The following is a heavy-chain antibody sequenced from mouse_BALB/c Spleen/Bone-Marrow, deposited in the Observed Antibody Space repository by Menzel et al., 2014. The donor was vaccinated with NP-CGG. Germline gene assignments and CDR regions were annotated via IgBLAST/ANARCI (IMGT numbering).Heavy chain of an antibody. V-gene: IGHV4-1*02. Sequence: EVHLVESGGGLVQPGGSLKLSCAASGFDFSRFWMSWVRQAPGKGLEWVGEINPDSSTINYTPSLKDKFIISRDNAKNTLCLQMSKVGSEDTALYYCARLNYYGNLFVWGAGTTVTVSS. CDR1: GFDFSRFW. J-gene: IGHJ1*01. CDR2: INPDSSTI. D-gene: IGHD1-1*01. CDR3: ARLNYYGNLFV.